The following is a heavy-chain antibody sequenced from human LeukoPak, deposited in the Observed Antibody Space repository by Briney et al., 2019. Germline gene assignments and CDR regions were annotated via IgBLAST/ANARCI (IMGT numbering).Heavy chain of an antibody. D-gene: IGHD1-26*01. J-gene: IGHJ3*01. CDR2: VSHTGAT. CDR1: GASINGYF. CDR3: ARDRRGSFYTFDL. Sequence: KPSETLSLTCSVSGASINGYFWNWVRQNPEKRLDWIGYVSHTGATTSNPTLKSRVSITIDTSKSQISLTMTSVTAADSALYYCARDRRGSFYTFDLWGPGTIVSVS. V-gene: IGHV4-59*01.